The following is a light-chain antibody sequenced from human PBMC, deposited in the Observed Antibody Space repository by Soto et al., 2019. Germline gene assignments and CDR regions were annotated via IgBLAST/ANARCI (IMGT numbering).Light chain of an antibody. CDR2: DAS. V-gene: IGKV3-11*01. CDR1: QSVSSY. CDR3: QQRSNWPLLT. J-gene: IGKJ4*01. Sequence: EILLTQSPATLSLYPGERATLSCRASQSVSSYLAWYQQKPGQAPRLLIYDASNRATGIPARFSGSGSGTDFTLTISSLEPEDFAVYYCQQRSNWPLLTFGGGTKVEIK.